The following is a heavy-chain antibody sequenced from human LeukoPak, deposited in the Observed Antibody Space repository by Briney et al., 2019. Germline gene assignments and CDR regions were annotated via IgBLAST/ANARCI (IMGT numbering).Heavy chain of an antibody. CDR1: GFTFSSYA. CDR3: AKPEEGLIAAAGRFDY. J-gene: IGHJ4*02. D-gene: IGHD6-13*01. CDR2: ISGSGGST. V-gene: IGHV3-23*01. Sequence: GGSLRLFCAASGFTFSSYAMSWVRQAPGKGLEWVSAISGSGGSTYYADSVKGRFTISRDNSKNTLYLQMNSLRAEDTAVYYCAKPEEGLIAAAGRFDYWGQGTLVTVSS.